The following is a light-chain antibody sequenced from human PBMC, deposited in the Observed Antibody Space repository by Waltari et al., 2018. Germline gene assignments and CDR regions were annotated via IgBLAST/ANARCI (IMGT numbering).Light chain of an antibody. CDR1: SSNIGNNH. CDR2: TNN. V-gene: IGLV1-47*01. CDR3: AAWDDSLTGRV. J-gene: IGLJ3*02. Sequence: QSVLTQPPSASGTSGKRVTISCSGSSSNIGNNHVYWYQHLPGTTPKLPNYTNNQRPSGVPDRFSGSKSGTSASLAISGLRSEDEADYYCAAWDDSLTGRVFGGGTKLTVL.